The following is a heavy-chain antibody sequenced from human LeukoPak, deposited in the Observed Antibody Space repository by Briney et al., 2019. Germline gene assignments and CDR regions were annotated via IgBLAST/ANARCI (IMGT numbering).Heavy chain of an antibody. CDR3: ARLVGATLGWSENYFDY. Sequence: SETLSLTCAVYGGSFSGYYWSWIRQPPGKGLEWIGEINHSGSTNYNPSLKSRVTISVDTSKNQFSLKLSSVTAADTAVYYCARLVGATLGWSENYFDYWGQGTLVTVSS. D-gene: IGHD1-26*01. CDR1: GGSFSGYY. V-gene: IGHV4-34*01. CDR2: INHSGST. J-gene: IGHJ4*02.